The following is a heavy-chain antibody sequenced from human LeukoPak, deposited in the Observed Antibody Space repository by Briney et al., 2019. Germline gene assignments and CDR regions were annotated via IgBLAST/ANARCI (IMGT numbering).Heavy chain of an antibody. Sequence: GGSLRLSCAASGFTFSDYYMSWIRQAPGKGLEWVSYISSSGSTIYYADSVKGRFTISRDNAKNSLYLQMNSLRAEDTAVYYCAKYCSSTSCYDYWGQGTLVTVSS. CDR1: GFTFSDYY. CDR2: ISSSGSTI. V-gene: IGHV3-11*01. CDR3: AKYCSSTSCYDY. J-gene: IGHJ4*02. D-gene: IGHD2-2*01.